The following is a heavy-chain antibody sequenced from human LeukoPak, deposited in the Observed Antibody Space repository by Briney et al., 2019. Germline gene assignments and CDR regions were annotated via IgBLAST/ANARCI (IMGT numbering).Heavy chain of an antibody. Sequence: QPGGSRRLSCAASGFTFSSYWMSWVCQAPGKGLGWVANIKQDGSDKYYVDSVKGRFTISRDNAKNSLYLQINSLRAEDTAVYYCARKTVVGSYFDYWGQGTPVTVSS. D-gene: IGHD4-23*01. V-gene: IGHV3-7*03. CDR3: ARKTVVGSYFDY. CDR1: GFTFSSYW. J-gene: IGHJ4*02. CDR2: IKQDGSDK.